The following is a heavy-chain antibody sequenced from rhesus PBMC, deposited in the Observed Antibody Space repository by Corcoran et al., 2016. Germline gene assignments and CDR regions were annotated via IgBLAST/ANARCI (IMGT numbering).Heavy chain of an antibody. CDR2: IYGRRGTT. J-gene: IGHJ4*01. CDR3: AKAGVATDFDY. Sequence: QVQLQESGPGLVKPSETLPLTCALSGSSIADNYWGWIRLAPGRGLEGIGRIYGRRGTTDYNPSFNRRVAISIDTSNNQLSLTLKSVTAADTAVYYCAKAGVATDFDYWGQGVLVTVSS. V-gene: IGHV4S2*01. D-gene: IGHD1-44*01. CDR1: GSSIADNY.